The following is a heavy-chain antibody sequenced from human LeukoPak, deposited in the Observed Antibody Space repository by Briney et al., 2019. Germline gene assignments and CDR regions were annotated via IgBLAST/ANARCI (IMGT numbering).Heavy chain of an antibody. Sequence: VASVKVSCKASGYTFTGYYMHWVRQAPGQGLEWMGWINPNSGGTNYAQKFQGRVTMTRDTSISTAYMELSRLRSDDTAVYYCARDRSAHSSSLILDYYYMDVWGKGTTVTVSS. D-gene: IGHD6-13*01. J-gene: IGHJ6*03. CDR2: INPNSGGT. CDR1: GYTFTGYY. V-gene: IGHV1-2*02. CDR3: ARDRSAHSSSLILDYYYMDV.